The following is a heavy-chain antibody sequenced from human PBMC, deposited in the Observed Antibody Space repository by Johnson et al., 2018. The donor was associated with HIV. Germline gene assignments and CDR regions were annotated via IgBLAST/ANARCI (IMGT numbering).Heavy chain of an antibody. J-gene: IGHJ3*02. CDR2: IRYDGSNK. D-gene: IGHD4-17*01. V-gene: IGHV3-30*02. CDR3: AKDGGGYGDYAYDAFDI. Sequence: VQLVESGGGLVQPGGSLRLSCAASGFTFSSYAMHWVRQAPGKGLEWVAVIRYDGSNKYYADSVKGRFTISRDNSKNTLYLQMNSLRAEDTAVYYGAKDGGGYGDYAYDAFDIWGQGTMVTVSS. CDR1: GFTFSSYA.